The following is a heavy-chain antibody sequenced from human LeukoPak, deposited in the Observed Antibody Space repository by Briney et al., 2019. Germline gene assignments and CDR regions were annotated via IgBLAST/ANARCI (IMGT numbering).Heavy chain of an antibody. J-gene: IGHJ4*02. D-gene: IGHD6-19*01. CDR2: IYTSGST. CDR3: ARAGVAVAGSYYFDY. CDR1: GGSISSYY. Sequence: LETLSLTCTVSGGSISSYYWSWIRQPAGKGLEWIGRIYTSGSTNYNPSLKSRVTISVDKSKNQFSLKLSSVTAADTAVYYCARAGVAVAGSYYFDYWGQGTLVTVSS. V-gene: IGHV4-4*07.